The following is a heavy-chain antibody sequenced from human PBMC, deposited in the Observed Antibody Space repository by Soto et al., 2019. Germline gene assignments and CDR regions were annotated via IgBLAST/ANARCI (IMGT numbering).Heavy chain of an antibody. CDR2: ISDTGVSP. J-gene: IGHJ4*02. V-gene: IGHV3-23*01. CDR3: AKVLSAAARFYFAD. Sequence: EVHLLESGGGLVQPGGSLRLSCAASGFTFSSHAMGWVRQVPGKGLEWVSSISDTGVSPYYADSVKGRFAISRDNSGNTLFLQMNSLRAEDTAIYYCAKVLSAAARFYFADWGQGTRVTVSS. D-gene: IGHD6-13*01. CDR1: GFTFSSHA.